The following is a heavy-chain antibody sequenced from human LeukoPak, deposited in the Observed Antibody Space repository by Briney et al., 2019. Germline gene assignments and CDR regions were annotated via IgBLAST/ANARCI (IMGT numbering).Heavy chain of an antibody. CDR1: GFTLGSYA. V-gene: IGHV3-7*01. CDR2: IRQDGNKK. D-gene: IGHD1-1*01. CDR3: AREIVGYDAFHI. Sequence: GGSLRLSCAASGFTLGSYAVSWVRQTPAKGLEWMANIRQDGNKKYYVDSVRGRFSISRDNAKNSLYLQMNNLRVDDTALYYCAREIVGYDAFHIWRQGTMVTVSS. J-gene: IGHJ3*02.